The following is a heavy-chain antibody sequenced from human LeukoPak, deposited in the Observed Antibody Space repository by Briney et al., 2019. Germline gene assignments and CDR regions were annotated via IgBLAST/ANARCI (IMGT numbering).Heavy chain of an antibody. J-gene: IGHJ4*02. D-gene: IGHD3-22*01. Sequence: PGGSLRLSCAASGFTFHDYAMHWVRQAPGKGLEWVSGISWNSGIIGYADSVKGRFTISRDNAKNSLYLQMNSLRAEDTAVYYCARPLYYYDSSGYCFGYWGQGTLVTVSS. CDR2: ISWNSGII. V-gene: IGHV3-9*01. CDR3: ARPLYYYDSSGYCFGY. CDR1: GFTFHDYA.